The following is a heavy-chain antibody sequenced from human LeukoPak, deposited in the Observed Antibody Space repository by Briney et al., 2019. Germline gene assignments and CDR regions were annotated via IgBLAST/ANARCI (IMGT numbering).Heavy chain of an antibody. CDR1: GFTFSTYR. J-gene: IGHJ6*03. Sequence: GGSLRLSCAASGFTFSTYRMTWVRQAPGKGLEWVSSISSSSSYIYYADSVKGRFTISRDNAKNSLYLQMNSLRGEDTAVYYCARVRTVTNYYYYYMDVWGKGTTVTVSS. CDR2: ISSSSSYI. CDR3: ARVRTVTNYYYYYMDV. V-gene: IGHV3-21*01. D-gene: IGHD4-17*01.